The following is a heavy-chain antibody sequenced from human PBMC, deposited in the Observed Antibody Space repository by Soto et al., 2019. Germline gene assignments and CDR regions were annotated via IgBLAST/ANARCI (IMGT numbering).Heavy chain of an antibody. CDR3: AGDIRRGYRFDF. D-gene: IGHD5-12*01. V-gene: IGHV4-4*02. CDR1: GGSISSSNW. CDR2: IYHSGST. J-gene: IGHJ4*02. Sequence: PSDTLSLTCAVSGGSISSSNWWSWVRQPPGKGLEWIGEIYHSGSTNYNPSLKSRVTISVDKSKNQFSLKLTSVTAADTAVYFCAGDIRRGYRFDFWGQGTLVTAPQ.